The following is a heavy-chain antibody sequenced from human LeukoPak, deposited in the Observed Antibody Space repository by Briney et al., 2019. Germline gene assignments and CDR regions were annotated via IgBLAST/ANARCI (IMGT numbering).Heavy chain of an antibody. CDR2: IIPIFGTA. CDR1: GGTFSSYA. Sequence: GASVKVSCKASGGTFSSYAISWVRQAPGQGLEWMGGIIPIFGTANYAQKFQGRVTITADKSTSTAYMELSSLRSEDTAVYYCARAGYGDSDFDYWGQGTLVTVSS. D-gene: IGHD4-17*01. J-gene: IGHJ4*02. V-gene: IGHV1-69*06. CDR3: ARAGYGDSDFDY.